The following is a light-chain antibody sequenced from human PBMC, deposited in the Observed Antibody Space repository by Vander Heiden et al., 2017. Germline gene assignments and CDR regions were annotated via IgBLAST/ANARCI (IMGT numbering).Light chain of an antibody. CDR1: QSLLHSNGYKY. V-gene: IGKV2-28*01. Sequence: DIVLTQSPLSLPVTPGEPASISCRSSQSLLHSNGYKYLDWYLQKPGQSPQLLIYLGSNRASRVPDRFSGSGSGTDFTLKISSVEAEDVGVYFFMQALQTPRTFGQGTKVEVK. CDR3: MQALQTPRT. J-gene: IGKJ1*01. CDR2: LGS.